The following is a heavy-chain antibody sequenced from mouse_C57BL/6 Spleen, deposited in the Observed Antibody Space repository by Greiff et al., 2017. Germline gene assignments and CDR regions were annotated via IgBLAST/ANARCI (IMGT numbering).Heavy chain of an antibody. CDR1: GFTFSDYG. D-gene: IGHD2-2*01. J-gene: IGHJ4*01. Sequence: EVKLVESGGGLVKPGGSLKLSCAASGFTFSDYGMHWVRQAPEKGLEWVAYISSGSSNIYYADTVKGRFTISRDNAKNTLFLQMTSLRSEDTAVYYCASMVTAYYYAMDYWGQGTSVTVSS. CDR2: ISSGSSNI. CDR3: ASMVTAYYYAMDY. V-gene: IGHV5-17*01.